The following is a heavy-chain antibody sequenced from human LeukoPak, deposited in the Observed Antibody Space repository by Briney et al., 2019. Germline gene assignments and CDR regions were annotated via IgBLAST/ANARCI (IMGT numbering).Heavy chain of an antibody. Sequence: SQTLSHTCAIPGDCVSSNSPAWNWIRQPPSRCLEWLGRTYYRSKRYNDYAVSVKSRITTNPNTSKNQFCLQLNSVTPEDMAVYYCARGATVWFDPWGQGTLVTVSS. CDR3: ARGATVWFDP. D-gene: IGHD4-17*01. CDR1: GDCVSSNSPA. V-gene: IGHV6-1*01. J-gene: IGHJ5*02. CDR2: TYYRSKRYN.